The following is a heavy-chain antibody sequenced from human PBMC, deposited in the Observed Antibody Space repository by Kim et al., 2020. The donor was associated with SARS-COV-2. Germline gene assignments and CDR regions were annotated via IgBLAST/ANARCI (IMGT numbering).Heavy chain of an antibody. D-gene: IGHD1-7*01. CDR1: GGTFSNYG. CDR2: IIPMLDIT. V-gene: IGHV1-69*04. CDR3: EMRYDTGTTLDDFDV. Sequence: SVKVSCKASGGTFSNYGISWVRQAPGQGLEWMGRIIPMLDITNYAQKFQGRVTISADKSTSTAYMELSGLRSEDSAFYYCEMRYDTGTTLDDFDVWGQGTLVTVSS. J-gene: IGHJ3*01.